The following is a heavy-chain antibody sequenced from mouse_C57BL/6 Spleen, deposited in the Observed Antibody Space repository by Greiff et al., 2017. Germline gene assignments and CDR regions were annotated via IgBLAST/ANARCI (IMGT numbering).Heavy chain of an antibody. CDR2: IDPEDGDT. V-gene: IGHV14-1*01. CDR1: GFNITDYY. CDR3: TGDGSSYYAMDY. J-gene: IGHJ4*01. Sequence: VQLQQSGAELVRPGASVKLSCTASGFNITDYYMHWVKQRPEQGLEWIGRIDPEDGDTEYAPKFQGKATMTADTSSNTAYLQLSSLTSEDTAVYYCTGDGSSYYAMDYWGQGTSVTVSS. D-gene: IGHD1-1*01.